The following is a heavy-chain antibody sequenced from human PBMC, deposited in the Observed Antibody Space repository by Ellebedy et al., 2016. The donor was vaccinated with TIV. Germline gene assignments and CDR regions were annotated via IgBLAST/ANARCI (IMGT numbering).Heavy chain of an antibody. CDR2: ISAYNGNT. CDR1: GYTFTSYG. V-gene: IGHV1-18*01. J-gene: IGHJ4*02. CDR3: ARAWRDGYNFPLGDY. Sequence: AASVKVSCKASGYTFTSYGISWVRQAPGQGLEWMGWISAYNGNTHYAQKLQGRVTMTTDTSTSTAYMELRSLRSDDTAVYYCARAWRDGYNFPLGDYWGQGTLVTVSS. D-gene: IGHD5-24*01.